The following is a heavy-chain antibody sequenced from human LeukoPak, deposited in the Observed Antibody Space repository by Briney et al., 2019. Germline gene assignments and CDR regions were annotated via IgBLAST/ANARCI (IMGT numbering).Heavy chain of an antibody. V-gene: IGHV3-66*04. J-gene: IGHJ4*02. CDR1: GFTVGSNY. CDR2: IYPGGTT. Sequence: GGSLRLSCAASGFTVGSNYMGWVRQAPGKGLEWVSVIYPGGTTYYPDSVKGRFTNSRDNSKNTLFLQMDSLRAEDTAVYYCARLAVAYFDSWGQGTLVSVSS. CDR3: ARLAVAYFDS. D-gene: IGHD6-19*01.